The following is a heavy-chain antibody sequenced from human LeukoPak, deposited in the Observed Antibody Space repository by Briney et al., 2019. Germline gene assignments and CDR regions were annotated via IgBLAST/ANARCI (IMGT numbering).Heavy chain of an antibody. J-gene: IGHJ6*02. CDR3: ARDFTSMVNYYYYGMDV. V-gene: IGHV3-53*01. Sequence: GGSLTLSCAASGFTVSSNYMSWVSQAPGKGLEWVSVIYSGGSTYYADSVKGRFTISRDNSKNTLYLQMNSLRAEDTAAYYCARDFTSMVNYYYYGMDVWGQGTTVTVSS. CDR1: GFTVSSNY. CDR2: IYSGGST. D-gene: IGHD4/OR15-4a*01.